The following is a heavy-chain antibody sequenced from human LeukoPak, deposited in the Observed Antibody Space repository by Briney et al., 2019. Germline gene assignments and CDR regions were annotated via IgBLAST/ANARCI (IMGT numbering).Heavy chain of an antibody. CDR1: GGSISSYY. J-gene: IGHJ6*02. CDR2: IYTSGST. Sequence: PSETLSLTCTVSGGSISSYYWSWIREPAGKGLEWIGRIYTSGSTNYNPSLKSRVTMSVDTSKNQFSLKLSSVTAADTAVYYCARDPRCSGGSCYSGYYYYGMDVWGQGTTVTVSS. V-gene: IGHV4-4*07. CDR3: ARDPRCSGGSCYSGYYYYGMDV. D-gene: IGHD2-15*01.